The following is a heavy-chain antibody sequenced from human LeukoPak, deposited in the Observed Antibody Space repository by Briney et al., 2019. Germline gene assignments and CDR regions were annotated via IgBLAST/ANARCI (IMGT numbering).Heavy chain of an antibody. CDR1: GYTFTNYA. J-gene: IGHJ6*02. Sequence: ASVKVSCKASGYTFTNYAMHWVRQAPGQRLEWMGWINAGNGNTKYSQKFQGRVTITRDTSASTAYMELSSLRSEDTAVYYCAKNLGLYYYYGMDVWGQGTTVTVSS. CDR2: INAGNGNT. D-gene: IGHD1-26*01. CDR3: AKNLGLYYYYGMDV. V-gene: IGHV1-3*01.